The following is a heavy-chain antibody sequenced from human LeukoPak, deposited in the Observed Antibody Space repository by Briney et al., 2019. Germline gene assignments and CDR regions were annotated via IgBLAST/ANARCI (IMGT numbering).Heavy chain of an antibody. CDR1: GGSISNYF. V-gene: IGHV4-59*08. CDR3: ARHPSWPDYGGTFDY. J-gene: IGHJ4*02. D-gene: IGHD4-17*01. CDR2: IYSSGNT. Sequence: SETLSLTCNVSGGSISNYFWGWIRQPPGKGLEWIAYIYSSGNTNYNPSLRGRVTISVDTSKNQFSLRMNSVTAADTAVYYCARHPSWPDYGGTFDYWGQGALVIVSS.